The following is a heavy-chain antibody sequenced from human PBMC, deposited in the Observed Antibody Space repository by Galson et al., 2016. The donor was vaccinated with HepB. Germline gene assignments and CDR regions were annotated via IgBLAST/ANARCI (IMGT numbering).Heavy chain of an antibody. D-gene: IGHD1/OR15-1a*01. CDR1: SYTFTRYG. CDR2: ISTYNGNT. Sequence: SVKVSCKAASYTFTRYGVSWVRQAPGQGLEWMGWISTYNGNTKYAQKLQGRVTMTTDTSTSTAYMELRSLRSDDTAVYYCACQTGTLSLHYWGQGTPVTVSS. V-gene: IGHV1-18*01. CDR3: ACQTGTLSLHY. J-gene: IGHJ4*02.